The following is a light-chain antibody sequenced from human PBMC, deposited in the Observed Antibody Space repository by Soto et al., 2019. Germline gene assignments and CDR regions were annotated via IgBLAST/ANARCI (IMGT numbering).Light chain of an antibody. V-gene: IGLV2-14*01. CDR2: DVS. J-gene: IGLJ1*01. CDR3: SSYTSSRTYV. Sequence: HSVLTQPASVSGSPGQSITISCTGTSSDVGGYNYVSWYQQHPGKAPKLMIYDVSDRPSGVSNRFSGSKSGNTASLTISGIQSDDEADYYCSSYTSSRTYVFGTGTKLTVL. CDR1: SSDVGGYNY.